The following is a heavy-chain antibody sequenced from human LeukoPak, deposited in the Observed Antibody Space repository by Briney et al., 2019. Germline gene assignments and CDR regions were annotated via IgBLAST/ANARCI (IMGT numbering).Heavy chain of an antibody. CDR2: INNSGST. Sequence: PSETVSLNCAVYGGSFSGYYWSWIRQPPGKGLEWIGEINNSGSTNYNPSLKSRVTISVDTSKNQFSLKLSSVTAADTAVYYCARGDGGYSYGKSVDYWGQGTLVTVSS. V-gene: IGHV4-34*01. CDR3: ARGDGGYSYGKSVDY. D-gene: IGHD5-18*01. CDR1: GGSFSGYY. J-gene: IGHJ4*02.